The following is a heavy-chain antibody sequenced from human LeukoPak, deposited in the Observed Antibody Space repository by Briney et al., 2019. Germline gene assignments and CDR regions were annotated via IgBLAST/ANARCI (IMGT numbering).Heavy chain of an antibody. V-gene: IGHV1-69*06. CDR3: ARGKNGHTGYYFDY. CDR1: GGTFSSYA. CDR2: IIPIFGTA. J-gene: IGHJ4*02. Sequence: GASVKVSCKASGGTFSSYAISWVRQAPGQGLEWMGGIIPIFGTANYAQKFQGRVTITADKSTSTAYMELSSLRSEDTAVYYCARGKNGHTGYYFDYWGQGTLATVSS. D-gene: IGHD7-27*01.